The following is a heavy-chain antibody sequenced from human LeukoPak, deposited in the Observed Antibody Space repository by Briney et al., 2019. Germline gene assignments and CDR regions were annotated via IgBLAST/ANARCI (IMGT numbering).Heavy chain of an antibody. V-gene: IGHV4-4*07. J-gene: IGHJ1*01. CDR3: ARETYDIQYFQH. CDR1: GGSISSYY. CDR2: IYTSGST. D-gene: IGHD3-16*01. Sequence: PSETLSPTCTVSGGSISSYYWSWIRQPAGKGLEWIGRIYTSGSTNYNPSLKSRVAMSVDTSKNQFSLKLSSVTAADTAVYYCARETYDIQYFQHWGQGTLVTVSS.